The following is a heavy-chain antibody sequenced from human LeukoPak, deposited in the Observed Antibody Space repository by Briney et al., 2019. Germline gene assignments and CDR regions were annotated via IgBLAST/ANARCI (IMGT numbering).Heavy chain of an antibody. CDR3: ARLPITFGGVIGPTYFDY. V-gene: IGHV4-39*01. CDR1: GGSISSSSYY. D-gene: IGHD3-16*02. CDR2: IYYSGST. J-gene: IGHJ4*02. Sequence: SETLSLTCTVSGGSISSSSYYWGWIRQPPGKGLEWIGSIYYSGSTYYNPSLRSRVTISVDTSKNQFSLKLSSVTAADTAVYYCARLPITFGGVIGPTYFDYWGQGTLVTVSS.